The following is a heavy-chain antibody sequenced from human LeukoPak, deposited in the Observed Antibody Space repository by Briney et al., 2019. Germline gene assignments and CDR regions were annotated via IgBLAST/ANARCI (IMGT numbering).Heavy chain of an antibody. V-gene: IGHV3-11*04. J-gene: IGHJ4*02. CDR2: ISSVGTTI. Sequence: GGSLRLSCAASGFIFGDYYMSWIRQAPGKGLEWVSYISSVGTTIYYADSVKGRFTISRDSSKNTLYLQMNSLRAEDTAVYYCARDRHYSYGTFDYWGQGTLVTVSS. CDR1: GFIFGDYY. D-gene: IGHD5-18*01. CDR3: ARDRHYSYGTFDY.